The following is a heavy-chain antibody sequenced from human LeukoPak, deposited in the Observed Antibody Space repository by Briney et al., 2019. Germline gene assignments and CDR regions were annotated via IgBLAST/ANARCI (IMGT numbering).Heavy chain of an antibody. V-gene: IGHV4-59*01. D-gene: IGHD1-26*01. CDR3: ARAYSGSYSYFDH. CDR2: IYYSGST. Sequence: SETLSLTCTVSGGSMSSYYWTWVRQPPGKGLEWIGDIYYSGSTNYNPSLKSRVTISVDTSKNQFFLILSSVTAVDTAVYYCARAYSGSYSYFDHWGQGTLVTVSS. CDR1: GGSMSSYY. J-gene: IGHJ4*02.